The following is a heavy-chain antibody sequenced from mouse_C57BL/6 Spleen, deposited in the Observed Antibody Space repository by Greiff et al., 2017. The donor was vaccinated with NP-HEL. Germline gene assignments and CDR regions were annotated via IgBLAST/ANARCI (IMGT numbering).Heavy chain of an antibody. J-gene: IGHJ2*01. CDR1: GYTFTSYW. V-gene: IGHV1-64*01. CDR2: IHPNSGST. CDR3: AREKGGFDY. Sequence: VQLQQPGAELVKPGASVKLSCKASGYTFTSYWMHWVKQRPGQGLEWIGMIHPNSGSTNYNEKFKSKATLTVDKSSSTAYMQLCRLTAEDSAVYYCAREKGGFDYWGQGTTLTVSS.